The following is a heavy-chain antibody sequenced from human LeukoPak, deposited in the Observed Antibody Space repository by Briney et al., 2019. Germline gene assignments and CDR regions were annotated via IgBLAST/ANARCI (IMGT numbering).Heavy chain of an antibody. CDR2: INPNSGGT. D-gene: IGHD3-22*01. J-gene: IGHJ4*02. CDR1: GYTFTGYY. Sequence: GASVKVSCKASGYTFTGYYMHWVRQAPGQGLEWMGWINPNSGGTNYAQKFQGRVTMTRDTSISTAYMELSRLRSDDTAVYYCAKGVKFIVVAPFDYWGQGTLVTVSS. CDR3: AKGVKFIVVAPFDY. V-gene: IGHV1-2*02.